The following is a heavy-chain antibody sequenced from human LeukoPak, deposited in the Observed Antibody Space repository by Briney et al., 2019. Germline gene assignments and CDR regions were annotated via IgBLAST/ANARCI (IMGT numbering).Heavy chain of an antibody. CDR3: ASGYSSGWRSYYYYMDV. V-gene: IGHV6-1*01. CDR1: GDSVSSNSAA. Sequence: SQTLSLTCAISGDSVSSNSAAWNWIRQSPSRGLEWLGRTYYRSKWYNDYAVSVKSRITINPDTSKNQFSLQLNSVTPEDTAVYYCASGYSSGWRSYYYYMDVWGKGTTVTISS. D-gene: IGHD6-19*01. J-gene: IGHJ6*03. CDR2: TYYRSKWYN.